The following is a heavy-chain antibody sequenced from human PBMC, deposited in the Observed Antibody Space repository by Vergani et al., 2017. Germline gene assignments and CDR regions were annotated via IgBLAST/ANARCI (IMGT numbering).Heavy chain of an antibody. CDR1: GFTFSSYA. CDR2: ISYDGSNK. Sequence: QVQLVESGGGVVQPGRSLRLSCAASGFTFSSYAMHWVRQAPGKGLEWVAVISYDGSNKYYADSVKGRFTISRDNSKNTLYLQMNSLRAEDTAVYYCAREGGEYGDYGEYGYYYYYYMDVWGKGTTVTVSS. CDR3: AREGGEYGDYGEYGYYYYYYMDV. J-gene: IGHJ6*03. D-gene: IGHD4-17*01. V-gene: IGHV3-30-3*01.